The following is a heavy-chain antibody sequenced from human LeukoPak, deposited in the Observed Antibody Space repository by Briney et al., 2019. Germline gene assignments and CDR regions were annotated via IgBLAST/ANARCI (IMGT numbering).Heavy chain of an antibody. CDR2: ISYDASND. J-gene: IGHJ2*01. D-gene: IGHD1-26*01. CDR1: GFTFSNYA. V-gene: IGHV3-30-3*01. CDR3: AIRPEWEPWYFDL. Sequence: GRSLRLSCAASGFTFSNYAMHWVRQAPGKGLEWVAAISYDASNDYYAESVKGRFTISRDNAKDTLYLQMNSLRAEDTAVYYCAIRPEWEPWYFDLWGRGTLATVSS.